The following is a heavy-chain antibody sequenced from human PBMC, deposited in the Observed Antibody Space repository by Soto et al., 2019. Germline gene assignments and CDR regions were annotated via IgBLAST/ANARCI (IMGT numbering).Heavy chain of an antibody. J-gene: IGHJ4*02. V-gene: IGHV1-46*01. Sequence: GASVKVSCKATGYTFTSYYMHWVRRARGQGLEWMGIINPSGGSTSYAQKFQGRVTMTRDTSTSTVYMELSSLRSEYTAVYYCARAHLRWYSNYERTISYFDYWGQGTLVTVSS. CDR2: INPSGGST. D-gene: IGHD4-4*01. CDR3: ARAHLRWYSNYERTISYFDY. CDR1: GYTFTSYY.